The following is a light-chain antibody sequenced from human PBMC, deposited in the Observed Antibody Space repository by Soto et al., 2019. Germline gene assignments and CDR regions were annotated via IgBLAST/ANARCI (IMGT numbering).Light chain of an antibody. CDR2: GAS. J-gene: IGKJ5*01. V-gene: IGKV3-20*01. CDR3: QQYGSSPLVT. CDR1: QSVSSSY. Sequence: EIVLTQSPGTLSLSPGERATLSCRASQSVSSSYLAWYQQKPGQAPRLLIYGASNRVTGIPDRFSGSGSGTDFTLPISRLEPEDFAVYYCQQYGSSPLVTFGQGTRLEIK.